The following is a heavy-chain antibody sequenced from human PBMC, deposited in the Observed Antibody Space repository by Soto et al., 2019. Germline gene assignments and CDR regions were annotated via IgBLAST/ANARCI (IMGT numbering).Heavy chain of an antibody. CDR1: GFTFSSYG. CDR2: ISYDGSNK. D-gene: IGHD3-3*01. CDR3: AKDLLGDYDFWSGYYSGGNYMDV. V-gene: IGHV3-30*18. J-gene: IGHJ6*03. Sequence: QVQLVESGGGVVQPGRSLRLSCAASGFTFSSYGMHWVRQAPGKGLEWVAVISYDGSNKYYADSVKGRFTISRDNSKNTLYLQMNSLRAEDTAVYYCAKDLLGDYDFWSGYYSGGNYMDVWGKGTTVTVSS.